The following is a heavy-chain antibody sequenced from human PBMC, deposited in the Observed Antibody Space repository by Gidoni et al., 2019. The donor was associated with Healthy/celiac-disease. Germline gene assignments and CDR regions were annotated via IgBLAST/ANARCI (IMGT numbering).Heavy chain of an antibody. V-gene: IGHV4-61*02. Sequence: QVQLQESGPGLVKTSQTLSLTCTVPGAAISSGSYYWSWFRQPAGKGLEWIGRIYTSGSTNYNPSLKSRVTMSVDTSKNQFYLKLSSVTAADTAVYYCARDRYYDFWSGYLDPWGQGTLVTVSS. CDR2: IYTSGST. J-gene: IGHJ5*02. D-gene: IGHD3-3*01. CDR3: ARDRYYDFWSGYLDP. CDR1: GAAISSGSYY.